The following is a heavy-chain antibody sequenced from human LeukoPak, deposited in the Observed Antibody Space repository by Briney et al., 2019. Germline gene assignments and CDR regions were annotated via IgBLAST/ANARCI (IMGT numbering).Heavy chain of an antibody. D-gene: IGHD2-21*01. CDR1: GSMYNYY. CDR3: ARAIPCYYYMDV. J-gene: IGHJ6*03. Sequence: PSETLSLTCTVSGSMYNYYWIWIRQPPGKRLEWIGYIYYSGSTNYNPSLKSRVTISVDTSKNQFSLKLSSVTAADTAVYYCARAIPCYYYMDVWGKGTTVTVSS. V-gene: IGHV4-59*01. CDR2: IYYSGST.